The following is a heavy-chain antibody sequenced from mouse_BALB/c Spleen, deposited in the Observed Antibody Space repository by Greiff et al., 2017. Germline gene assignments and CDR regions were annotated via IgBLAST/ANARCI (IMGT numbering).Heavy chain of an antibody. Sequence: DVKLVESGGGLVKPGGSLKLSCAASGFTFSSYAMSWVRQTPEKRLEWVASISSGGSTYYPDSVKGRFTISRDNARNILYLQMSSLRSEDTAMYYCARGGDVYYWYFDVWGAGTTVTVSS. D-gene: IGHD2-3*01. CDR1: GFTFSSYA. V-gene: IGHV5-6-5*01. CDR2: ISSGGST. J-gene: IGHJ1*01. CDR3: ARGGDVYYWYFDV.